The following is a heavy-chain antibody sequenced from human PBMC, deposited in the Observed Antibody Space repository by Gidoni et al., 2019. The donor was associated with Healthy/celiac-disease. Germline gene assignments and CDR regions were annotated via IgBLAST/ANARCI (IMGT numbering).Heavy chain of an antibody. CDR1: GGSISSGGYY. Sequence: QVQLQASGPGLVKPSQTLSLTCTVSGGSISSGGYYWSWIRQHPGKGLEWIGYIYYSGSTYYNPSLKSRVTISVDTSKNQFSLKLSSVTAADTAMYYCAREATVSYYYYGMDVWGQGTTVTVSS. V-gene: IGHV4-31*03. J-gene: IGHJ6*02. CDR2: IYYSGST. CDR3: AREATVSYYYYGMDV. D-gene: IGHD4-4*01.